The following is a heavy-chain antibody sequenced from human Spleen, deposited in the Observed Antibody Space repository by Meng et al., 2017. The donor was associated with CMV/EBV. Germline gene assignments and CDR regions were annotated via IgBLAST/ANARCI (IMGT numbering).Heavy chain of an antibody. Sequence: SETLSLTCAVYGGSFSGYYWSWIRQPPGKGLEWIGYIYYSGSTNYNPSLKSRVTISVDTSKNQFSLKLSSVTAADTAVYYCARVAARFFTYYYYGMDVWGQGTTVTVSS. CDR2: IYYSGST. V-gene: IGHV4-59*01. D-gene: IGHD6-6*01. CDR1: GGSFSGYY. J-gene: IGHJ6*02. CDR3: ARVAARFFTYYYYGMDV.